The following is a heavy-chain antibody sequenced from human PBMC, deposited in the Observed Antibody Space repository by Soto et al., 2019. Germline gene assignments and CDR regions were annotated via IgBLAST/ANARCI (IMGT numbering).Heavy chain of an antibody. CDR2: ISYDGSNK. Sequence: PGGSLRLSCAASGFAFGNYGMHWVRQAPGKGLEWVAVISYDGSNKYYADSVKGRFTISRDNSKNTLYLQMNSLRAEDTAVYYCAKDRDGMDVWGQGTTVTVSS. J-gene: IGHJ6*02. CDR3: AKDRDGMDV. V-gene: IGHV3-30*18. CDR1: GFAFGNYG.